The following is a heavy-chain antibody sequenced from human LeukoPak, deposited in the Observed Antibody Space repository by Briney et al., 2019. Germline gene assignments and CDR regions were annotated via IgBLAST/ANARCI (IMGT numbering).Heavy chain of an antibody. CDR2: FDPEDGET. J-gene: IGHJ6*02. Sequence: ASVKVSCKVSGYTLTELSMHWVRQAPGKGLEWMGGFDPEDGETIYAQKFQGRVTMTRNTSISTAYMELSSLRSEDTAVYYCARETYSQYYYYGMDVWGQGTTVTVPS. CDR1: GYTLTELS. CDR3: ARETYSQYYYYGMDV. D-gene: IGHD2-21*01. V-gene: IGHV1-24*01.